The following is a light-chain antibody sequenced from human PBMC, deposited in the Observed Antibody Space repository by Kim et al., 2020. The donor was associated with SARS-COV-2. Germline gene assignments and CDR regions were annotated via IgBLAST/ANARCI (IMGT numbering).Light chain of an antibody. V-gene: IGKV3-11*01. CDR1: QSVDNY. J-gene: IGKJ1*01. CDR3: QQRRDWPT. CDR2: DAS. Sequence: SLSPGERATLSCRASQSVDNYLAWYQHKPGQAPRLLIFDASNRATDIPARFSGSGSGTDFTLTISNLQPEDFAVYFCQQRRDWPTFGQGTKVDIK.